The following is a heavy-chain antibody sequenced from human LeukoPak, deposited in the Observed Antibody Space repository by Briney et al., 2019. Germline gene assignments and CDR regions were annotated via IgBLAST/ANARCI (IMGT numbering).Heavy chain of an antibody. V-gene: IGHV3-43*02. CDR2: ISGHGGNT. CDR3: AKDHRLIVVAYAFDI. J-gene: IGHJ3*02. CDR1: GFTFDDYA. Sequence: PGGSLRLSCAASGFTFDDYAMHWVRQAPGKGMEGVSLISGHGGNTYYADSVKGGFTIYREKSRNCLYLQMNSLRTEDPALYYCAKDHRLIVVAYAFDIWGQGTMVTVSS. D-gene: IGHD3-22*01.